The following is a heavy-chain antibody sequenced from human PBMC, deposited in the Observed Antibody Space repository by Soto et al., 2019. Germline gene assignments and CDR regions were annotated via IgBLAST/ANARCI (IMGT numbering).Heavy chain of an antibody. CDR3: ARHVTYYGSGSYRPYYYYMDV. Sequence: SETLSLTCTVSGGSISSYYWSWIRQPPGKGLEWIGYIYYSGSTNYNPSLKSRVTISVDTSKNQFSLKLSSVTAADTAVYYCARHVTYYGSGSYRPYYYYMDVWGKGTTVTVSS. CDR1: GGSISSYY. J-gene: IGHJ6*03. CDR2: IYYSGST. D-gene: IGHD3-10*01. V-gene: IGHV4-59*08.